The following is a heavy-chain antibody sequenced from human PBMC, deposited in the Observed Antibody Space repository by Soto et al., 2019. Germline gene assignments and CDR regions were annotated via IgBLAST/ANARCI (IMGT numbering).Heavy chain of an antibody. CDR1: GYTFSDSA. D-gene: IGHD1-26*01. V-gene: IGHV3-73*02. CDR2: IRSKANSYAT. Sequence: EVQLVESGGGLVQPGGSLKLSCAASGYTFSDSAMHWVRQASGKGLEWVGRIRSKANSYATEYAASVKGRFTISRDDSKNTAYLQMNSLKTEDTAVYYCARLWSEREPNFDSWGQGTLVSVSS. CDR3: ARLWSEREPNFDS. J-gene: IGHJ4*02.